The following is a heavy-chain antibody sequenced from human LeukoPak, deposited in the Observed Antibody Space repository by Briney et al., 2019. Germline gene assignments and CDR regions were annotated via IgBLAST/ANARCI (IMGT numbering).Heavy chain of an antibody. D-gene: IGHD2-2*02. CDR1: GGSFSGYY. CDR3: ARAFDLGPAAIAGYYFDY. V-gene: IGHV4-34*01. J-gene: IGHJ4*02. Sequence: PSETLSLTCAVYGGSFSGYYWSWIRQPPGKGLEWIGEINHSGSTNYNPSLKSRVTISLDTSKNQFSLKLSSVTAADTAVYYCARAFDLGPAAIAGYYFDYWGQGTLVTVSS. CDR2: INHSGST.